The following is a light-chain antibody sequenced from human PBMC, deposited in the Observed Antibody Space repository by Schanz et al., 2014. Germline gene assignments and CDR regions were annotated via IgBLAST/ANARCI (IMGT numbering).Light chain of an antibody. CDR3: SSYTSRNARVL. J-gene: IGLJ2*01. Sequence: QSVLTQPASVSGSPGQSITISCTGSSTDGGVNNYVSWYQQHPGKAPKLMIYDVNNRPSGVSNRFSGSKSGNTASLTISGLQAEDEADYYCSSYTSRNARVLFGGGTKLTVL. V-gene: IGLV2-14*03. CDR2: DVN. CDR1: STDGGVNNY.